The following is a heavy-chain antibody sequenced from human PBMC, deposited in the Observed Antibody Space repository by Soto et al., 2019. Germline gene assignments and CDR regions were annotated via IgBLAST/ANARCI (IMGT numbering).Heavy chain of an antibody. V-gene: IGHV3-21*01. Sequence: GGSLRLSCAASGFTFSSYAIHLVRQAPGDGLESVSSIATRGDSYYADSGKGRFTIPTDNAKNSLSLQMNSPRAEDTGVYYCAREETAWPLAYGLDVWGQGTTVTVSS. CDR3: AREETAWPLAYGLDV. J-gene: IGHJ6*02. CDR2: IATRGDS. CDR1: GFTFSSYA. D-gene: IGHD2-21*02.